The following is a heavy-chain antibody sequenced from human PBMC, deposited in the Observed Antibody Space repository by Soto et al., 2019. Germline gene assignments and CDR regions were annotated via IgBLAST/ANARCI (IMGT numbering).Heavy chain of an antibody. V-gene: IGHV1-69*13. Sequence: SSVQVSCKASGGTFSSYAISWVRQAPGQGLEWMGGIIPIFGTANYAQKFQGRVTITADESTSTAYMELSSLRSEDTAVYYCAGPHAGSLLAVDSYYGMDGWGQGTTVTVAS. D-gene: IGHD1-26*01. CDR3: AGPHAGSLLAVDSYYGMDG. CDR1: GGTFSSYA. J-gene: IGHJ6*02. CDR2: IIPIFGTA.